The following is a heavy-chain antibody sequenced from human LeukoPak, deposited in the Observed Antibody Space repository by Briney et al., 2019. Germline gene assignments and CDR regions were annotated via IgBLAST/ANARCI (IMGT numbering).Heavy chain of an antibody. CDR3: ARDEMVVPAAIPFDY. Sequence: SETLSLTCTVSGGSISSSSYYWGWIRQPPGKGLEWIGSIYYSGSTYYNPSLKSRVTISVDTSKNQFSLKLSSVTAADTAVYYCARDEMVVPAAIPFDYWGQGTLVTVSS. CDR2: IYYSGST. V-gene: IGHV4-39*07. D-gene: IGHD2-2*02. CDR1: GGSISSSSYY. J-gene: IGHJ4*02.